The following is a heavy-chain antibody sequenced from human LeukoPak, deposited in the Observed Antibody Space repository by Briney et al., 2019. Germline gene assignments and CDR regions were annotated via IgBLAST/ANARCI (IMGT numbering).Heavy chain of an antibody. V-gene: IGHV4-39*07. CDR1: GGSISRSSYY. CDR2: IYYSGST. Sequence: PSETLSLTCSVSGGSISRSSYYWGWVRQPPGKGLEWIATIYYSGSTQYNPSLKSRVTISVDTSKNQFSLKLSSVTAADTAVYYCARDPIDCTNGVCPDYYYYGMDVWGQGTTVTVSS. J-gene: IGHJ6*02. D-gene: IGHD2-8*01. CDR3: ARDPIDCTNGVCPDYYYYGMDV.